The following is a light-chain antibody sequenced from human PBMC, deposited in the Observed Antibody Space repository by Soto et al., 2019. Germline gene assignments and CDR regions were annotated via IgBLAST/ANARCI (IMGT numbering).Light chain of an antibody. J-gene: IGLJ1*01. CDR1: SSDVGGYDY. CDR3: LSYAGTAYX. CDR2: EVT. Sequence: QSVLTQPPSASGSPGQSVTISCTGTSSDVGGYDYVSWYQQYPGKTPKLMIFEVTKRPSGVPDRFSGSKSGNTASLTVSGLQAEDEADYYCLSYAGTAYXFGTGTKVTV. V-gene: IGLV2-8*01.